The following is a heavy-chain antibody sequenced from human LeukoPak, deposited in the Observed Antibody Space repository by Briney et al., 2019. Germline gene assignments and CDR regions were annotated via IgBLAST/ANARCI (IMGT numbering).Heavy chain of an antibody. CDR2: INHSGST. J-gene: IGHJ2*01. V-gene: IGHV4-34*01. Sequence: SETLSLTCAVYGGSFSGYYWSWIRQPPGKGLEWIGEINHSGSTNYNPSLKSRVTISVDTSKSQFSLKLSSVTAADTAVYYCARAYYDILTGASPGRYFDLWGRGTLVAVSS. CDR3: ARAYYDILTGASPGRYFDL. D-gene: IGHD3-9*01. CDR1: GGSFSGYY.